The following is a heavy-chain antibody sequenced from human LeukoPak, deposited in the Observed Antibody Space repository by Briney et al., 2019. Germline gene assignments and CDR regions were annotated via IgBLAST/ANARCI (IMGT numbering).Heavy chain of an antibody. D-gene: IGHD6-6*01. Sequence: GGSLRLSCAAAGFSVSNTYMSWVRQAPGKGLEWVSVIYSGDSGVSTYYADSVKGRFTISRHNSKNTLYLQMSSLRAEDTAVYFCARSAARLRYYYAMDVWGQGTTVTVCS. CDR1: GFSVSNTY. J-gene: IGHJ6*02. CDR3: ARSAARLRYYYAMDV. V-gene: IGHV3-53*04. CDR2: IYSGDSGVST.